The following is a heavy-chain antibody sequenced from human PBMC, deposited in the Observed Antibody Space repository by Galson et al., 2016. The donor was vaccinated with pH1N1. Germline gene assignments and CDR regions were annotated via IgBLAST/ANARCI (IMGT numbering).Heavy chain of an antibody. Sequence: SVKVSCKASGYSFSNYYIHWVRQAPGQGLEWMGWINPNSGGTKYAQKFQGRVTMIRDASTTTGYMELSRLTSDDTAVYYCAKDRNNYDSSGYYTYYYYGLDVWGQGTTV. D-gene: IGHD3-22*01. CDR2: INPNSGGT. CDR3: AKDRNNYDSSGYYTYYYYGLDV. V-gene: IGHV1-2*02. CDR1: GYSFSNYY. J-gene: IGHJ6*02.